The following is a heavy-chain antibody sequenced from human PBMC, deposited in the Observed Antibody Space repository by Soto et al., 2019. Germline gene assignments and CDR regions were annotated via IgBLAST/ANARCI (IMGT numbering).Heavy chain of an antibody. CDR1: GYTFTSYG. CDR2: ISPIFGTA. Sequence: SVKVSCKASGYTFTSYGISWVRQAPGQGLEWMGGISPIFGTANYAQKFQGRVTITADESTSTAYMELSSLRSEDTAVYYCARGYSSSSSAYYYYGMDVWGQGTTVTVSS. D-gene: IGHD6-6*01. J-gene: IGHJ6*02. CDR3: ARGYSSSSSAYYYYGMDV. V-gene: IGHV1-69*13.